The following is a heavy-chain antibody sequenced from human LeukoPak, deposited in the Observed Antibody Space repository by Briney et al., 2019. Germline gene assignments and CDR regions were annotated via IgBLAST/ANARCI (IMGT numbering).Heavy chain of an antibody. CDR2: ISYDGNNK. J-gene: IGHJ6*02. Sequence: GGSLRLSCAASGFTFTTYTMHWVRQAPGKGLERVAVISYDGNNKYYADSVKGRFTISRDNSQNTLYLQMNSLTTEDMAVYYCARGQTYNILTGPYGVWGQGTTVIVSS. CDR1: GFTFTTYT. V-gene: IGHV3-30-3*01. D-gene: IGHD3-9*01. CDR3: ARGQTYNILTGPYGV.